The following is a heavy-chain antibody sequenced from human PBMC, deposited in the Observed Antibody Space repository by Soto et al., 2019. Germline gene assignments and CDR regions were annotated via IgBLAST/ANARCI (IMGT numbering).Heavy chain of an antibody. D-gene: IGHD3-10*01. CDR1: GFTFDDYN. Sequence: EVQLVESGGGLVQPGRSLRLSCAASGFTFDDYNMHWVRQAPGKGLEWVSGINWNSFSKGYADSVKGRFTISRDNAKSSLYLQLNSLRAEDTALYYCAKELVWFAEFPGTRALHMWGQGTMVTVSS. CDR3: AKELVWFAEFPGTRALHM. CDR2: INWNSFSK. V-gene: IGHV3-9*01. J-gene: IGHJ3*02.